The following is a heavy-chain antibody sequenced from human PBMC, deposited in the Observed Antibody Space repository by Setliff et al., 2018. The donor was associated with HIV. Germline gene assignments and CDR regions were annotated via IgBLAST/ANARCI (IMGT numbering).Heavy chain of an antibody. Sequence: ASVKVSCKASGYTFTSYYMHWVRQAPGQGLEWMGIIYPSGGSTSYAQKFQGRVTMTRDTTTSTVYMQLSSLRPEDTAVYYCATSSVAMTAGGDLDYWGQGTLVTVSS. CDR1: GYTFTSYY. V-gene: IGHV1-46*01. D-gene: IGHD6-13*01. CDR3: ATSSVAMTAGGDLDY. J-gene: IGHJ4*02. CDR2: IYPSGGST.